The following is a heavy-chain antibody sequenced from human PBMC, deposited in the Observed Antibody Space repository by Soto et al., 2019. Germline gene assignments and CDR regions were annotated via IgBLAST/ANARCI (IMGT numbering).Heavy chain of an antibody. V-gene: IGHV3-21*01. J-gene: IGHJ6*02. Sequence: EVQLVESGGGLVKPGGSLRLSCAASGFTFSSYSMNWVRQAPGKGLEWVSSISSSSSYIYYADSVKGRFTISGDNAKNSLYLQMNSLRAEDTAVYYCAKDYYDSSAIRPDYYYYGMDVWGQGTTVTVSS. CDR3: AKDYYDSSAIRPDYYYYGMDV. CDR1: GFTFSSYS. CDR2: ISSSSSYI. D-gene: IGHD3-22*01.